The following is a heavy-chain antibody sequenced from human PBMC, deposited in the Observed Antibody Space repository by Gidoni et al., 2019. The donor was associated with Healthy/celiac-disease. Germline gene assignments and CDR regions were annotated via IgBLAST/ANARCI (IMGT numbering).Heavy chain of an antibody. CDR1: GVTFCSYG. V-gene: IGHV3-30*18. Sequence: QVQLVESGGGVVQPGRSLRPSCAASGVTFCSYGMHWVRQAPGKGLEWMAVISYDGSNKYYADSVNGRFTIAKDNSKNTLYLQMNSLRAEDTAVYYCAKDWGFGYCSGGSCYGQSLGDWGQGTLVTVSS. J-gene: IGHJ4*02. CDR3: AKDWGFGYCSGGSCYGQSLGD. D-gene: IGHD2-15*01. CDR2: ISYDGSNK.